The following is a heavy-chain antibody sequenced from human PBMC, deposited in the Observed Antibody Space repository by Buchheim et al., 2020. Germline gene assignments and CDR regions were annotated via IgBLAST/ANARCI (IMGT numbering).Heavy chain of an antibody. D-gene: IGHD3-22*01. Sequence: QVQLVQSGAEVKKPGASVKVSCKASGYTFTSYYMHWVRQAPGQGLEWMGIINPSGGSTSYAQKFQGRVPMTRDTSTSTVYMELSSLRSEDTAVYYCARVGYYYDSSGPSTGYYFDYWGQGTL. CDR3: ARVGYYYDSSGPSTGYYFDY. V-gene: IGHV1-46*01. CDR2: INPSGGST. CDR1: GYTFTSYY. J-gene: IGHJ4*02.